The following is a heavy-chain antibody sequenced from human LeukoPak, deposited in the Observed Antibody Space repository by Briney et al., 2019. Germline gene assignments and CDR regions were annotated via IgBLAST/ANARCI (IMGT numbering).Heavy chain of an antibody. V-gene: IGHV1-18*01. CDR3: ARVRAVAGRLSNWFDP. CDR1: GGTFSSYG. J-gene: IGHJ5*02. CDR2: ISAYNGNT. D-gene: IGHD6-19*01. Sequence: GASVKVSCKASGGTFSSYGISWVQQAPGQGLEWMGWISAYNGNTNYAQKLQGRVTMTTDTSTSTAYMELRSLRSDDTAVYYCARVRAVAGRLSNWFDPWGQGTLVTVSS.